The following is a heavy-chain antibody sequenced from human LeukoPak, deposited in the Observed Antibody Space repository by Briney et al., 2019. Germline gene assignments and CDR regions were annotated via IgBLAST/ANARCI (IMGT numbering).Heavy chain of an antibody. CDR3: ARTSGAFKVTDAFHI. D-gene: IGHD2-21*02. CDR1: GDSVSSNSAA. J-gene: IGHJ3*02. V-gene: IGHV6-1*01. CDR2: TYYRSKWYN. Sequence: SQTLSLTCAISGDSVSSNSAAWNWIRQSPSGGLEWLGRTYYRSKWYNDYAVSVKSRITINPDTSKNQFSLHLNSVTPEDTAVYYCARTSGAFKVTDAFHIWGQGTMVTVSS.